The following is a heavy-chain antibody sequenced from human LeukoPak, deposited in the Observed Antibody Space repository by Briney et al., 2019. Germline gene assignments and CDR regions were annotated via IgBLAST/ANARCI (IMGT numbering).Heavy chain of an antibody. Sequence: GGSLRLSCVASGFTFSSYGMHWVRQAPGRGLEWVAVISYDGGNKFYADSVKGRFTISRDNSKNTLYLQMNSLRAEDTAVYYCASPWGLSGGMRGPDDYWGQGTLVTVSS. D-gene: IGHD2-15*01. CDR2: ISYDGGNK. J-gene: IGHJ4*02. CDR1: GFTFSSYG. V-gene: IGHV3-30*03. CDR3: ASPWGLSGGMRGPDDY.